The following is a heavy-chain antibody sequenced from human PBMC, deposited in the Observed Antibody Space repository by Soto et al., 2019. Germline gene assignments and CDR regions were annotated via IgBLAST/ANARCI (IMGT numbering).Heavy chain of an antibody. Sequence: QVQLVQSGAEVKKPGASVKVSCKASGYTFTSYAMHWVRQAPGQRLEWMGWINAGNGNTKYSQKFQGRVTIARDTSASTAYMELSSLRSEDTAVYYCARVAGGYYFDYWGQGTLVTVSS. D-gene: IGHD2-15*01. V-gene: IGHV1-3*01. J-gene: IGHJ4*02. CDR1: GYTFTSYA. CDR3: ARVAGGYYFDY. CDR2: INAGNGNT.